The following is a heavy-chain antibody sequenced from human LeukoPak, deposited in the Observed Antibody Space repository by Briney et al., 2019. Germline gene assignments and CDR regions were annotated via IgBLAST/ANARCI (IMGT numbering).Heavy chain of an antibody. J-gene: IGHJ5*02. V-gene: IGHV1-2*02. D-gene: IGHD2-21*01. CDR2: INPHSGGT. Sequence: ASVKVSCKASGYTFTDYYLHWVRQAPGQGLEWMGWINPHSGGTSSAQKFQGRFTMTRDTSITTVYMEVAWLTSEDTAIYYCARADRLDGAPYLIGPWGQGTLVIVSS. CDR1: GYTFTDYY. CDR3: ARADRLDGAPYLIGP.